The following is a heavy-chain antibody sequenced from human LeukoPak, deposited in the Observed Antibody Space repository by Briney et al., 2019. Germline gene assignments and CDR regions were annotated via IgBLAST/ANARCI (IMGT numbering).Heavy chain of an antibody. Sequence: GGSLRLSCAASGFTFSSYAMHWVRQAPGKGLEYVPAISSNGGSTYYANSVKGRFTISRDNSKSTLYLQMGSLGAEDMAVYYCARVISHTAGRAFDIWGQGTMVTVSS. D-gene: IGHD5-18*01. CDR1: GFTFSSYA. CDR3: ARVISHTAGRAFDI. V-gene: IGHV3-64*01. CDR2: ISSNGGST. J-gene: IGHJ3*02.